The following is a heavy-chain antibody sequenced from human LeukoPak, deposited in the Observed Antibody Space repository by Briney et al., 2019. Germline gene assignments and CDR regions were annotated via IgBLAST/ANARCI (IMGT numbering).Heavy chain of an antibody. D-gene: IGHD3-16*02. CDR2: MNPNSGGT. V-gene: IGHV1-2*02. J-gene: IGHJ5*02. CDR3: ARDKLGLGELSLYDQ. Sequence: ASVKVSCKASGYTLTGYYMHWVRQAPGQGLEWMGWMNPNSGGTKYAQKFQGRVTMTRDTSISTAYMELNRLRSDDTAMYYCARDKLGLGELSLYDQWGQGTLVTVFS. CDR1: GYTLTGYY.